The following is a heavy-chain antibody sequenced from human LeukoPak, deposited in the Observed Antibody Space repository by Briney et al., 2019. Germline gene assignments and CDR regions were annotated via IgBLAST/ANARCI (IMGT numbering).Heavy chain of an antibody. CDR1: GGSISSYY. Sequence: NPSETLSLTCTVSGGSISSYYWSWIRQPAGKGLEWIGRIYTSGSTNYNPSLKSRVTMSVDTSKNQFSLKLSSVTAADTAVYYCARGLGIEYSSSSDAFDIWGQGTMVTVSS. CDR2: IYTSGST. V-gene: IGHV4-4*07. CDR3: ARGLGIEYSSSSDAFDI. D-gene: IGHD6-6*01. J-gene: IGHJ3*02.